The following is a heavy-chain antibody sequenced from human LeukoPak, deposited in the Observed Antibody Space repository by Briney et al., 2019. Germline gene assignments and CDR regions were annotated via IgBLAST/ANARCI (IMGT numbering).Heavy chain of an antibody. Sequence: SETLSLTCAVSGGSISSGGYSWSWIRQPPGKGLEWIGYIYHSGSTYYNPSLKSRVTISVDRSKNQFSLKLSSVTAADAAVYYCARGELETGYSWFDPWGQGTLVTVSS. CDR3: ARGELETGYSWFDP. J-gene: IGHJ5*02. V-gene: IGHV4-30-2*01. D-gene: IGHD1-7*01. CDR1: GGSISSGGYS. CDR2: IYHSGST.